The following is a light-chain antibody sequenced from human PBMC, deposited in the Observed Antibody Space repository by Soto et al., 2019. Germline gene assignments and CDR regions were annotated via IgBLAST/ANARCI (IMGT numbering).Light chain of an antibody. CDR1: SSDVGAYDY. V-gene: IGLV2-14*03. CDR2: EVS. J-gene: IGLJ1*01. CDR3: SSYTSSSTRV. Sequence: QSVLAQPASVSGSPGQSITISCTGTSSDVGAYDYVSWYQQHPDKAPKLMIYEVSHRPSGVSTRFYGSKSVNTATLTISGLQAEDEADYYCSSYTSSSTRVFGTGTKVTVL.